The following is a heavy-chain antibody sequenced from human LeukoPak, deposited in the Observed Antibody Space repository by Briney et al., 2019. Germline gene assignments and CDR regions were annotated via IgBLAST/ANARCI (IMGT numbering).Heavy chain of an antibody. V-gene: IGHV3-30*02. J-gene: IGHJ4*02. CDR3: AKDVARYCTNGVCYR. D-gene: IGHD2-8*01. CDR2: ISHDGLEE. CDR1: GFTFSSYG. Sequence: GGSLRLSCAASGFTFSSYGFHWVRQAPGKGLECVAFISHDGLEEKIADSVKGRFTISRDNSKNALYLQMNSLTAEDTAIYYCAKDVARYCTNGVCYRWGQGTLVTVSS.